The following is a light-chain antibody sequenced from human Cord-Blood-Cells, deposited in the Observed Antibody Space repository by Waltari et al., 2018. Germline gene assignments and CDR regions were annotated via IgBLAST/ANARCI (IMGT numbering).Light chain of an antibody. CDR1: SSDVGSYNL. J-gene: IGLJ3*02. V-gene: IGLV2-23*01. CDR2: EGS. CDR3: CSYAAGTTLL. Sequence: QSALTQPASVSGSPGQSIPISCTGTSSDVGSYNLVSWYQQHPGKAPKLMIYEGSKRPLGVSTRFSGSKGGNTASLTIAGLEAKDGADYFGCSYAAGTTLLFGGWTKLPVL.